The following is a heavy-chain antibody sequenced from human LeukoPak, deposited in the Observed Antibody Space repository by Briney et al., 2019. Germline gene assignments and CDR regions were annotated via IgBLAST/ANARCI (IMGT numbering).Heavy chain of an antibody. CDR1: GYTFTTYY. J-gene: IGHJ4*02. V-gene: IGHV1-46*01. CDR3: ARGGGDNSAAPFDD. CDR2: INPSAGIT. D-gene: IGHD4-23*01. Sequence: ASVKVSCKTSGYTFTTYYMHWVRQAPGQGLEWMGIINPSAGITSYAQRFQGRVSMTRDTSTSTFYMELSSLRSEDTAVYYCARGGGDNSAAPFDDWGQETLVPVSS.